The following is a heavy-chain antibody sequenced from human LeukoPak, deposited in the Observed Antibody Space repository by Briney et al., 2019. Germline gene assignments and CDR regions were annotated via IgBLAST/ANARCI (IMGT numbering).Heavy chain of an antibody. Sequence: SETLSLTCTVSGGSISSYYWSWIRQPPGKGLEWIGYIYYSGSTNYNPSLKSRVTISVDTSKNQFSLKLSSVTAADTAVYYCARKPIVNSAWYYFDYWGQGTLVTVSS. V-gene: IGHV4-59*01. CDR3: ARKPIVNSAWYYFDY. CDR1: GGSISSYY. CDR2: IYYSGST. J-gene: IGHJ4*02. D-gene: IGHD3-22*01.